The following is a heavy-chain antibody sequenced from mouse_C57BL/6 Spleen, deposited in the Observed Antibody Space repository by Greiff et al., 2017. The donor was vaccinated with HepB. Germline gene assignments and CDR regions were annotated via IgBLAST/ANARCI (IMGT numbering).Heavy chain of an antibody. V-gene: IGHV5-17*01. CDR3: ARPGLYYFDY. CDR1: GFTFSDYG. D-gene: IGHD3-1*01. J-gene: IGHJ2*01. Sequence: EVMLVESGGGLVKPGGSLKLSCAASGFTFSDYGMHWVRQAPEKGLEWVAYISSGSSTIYYADTVKGRFTISRDNAKNTLFLQMTSLRSEDTAMYYCARPGLYYFDYWGQGTTLTVSS. CDR2: ISSGSSTI.